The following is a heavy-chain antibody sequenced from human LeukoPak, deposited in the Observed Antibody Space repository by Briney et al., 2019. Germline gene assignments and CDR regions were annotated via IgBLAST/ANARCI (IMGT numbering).Heavy chain of an antibody. CDR2: IYYSGST. CDR1: GGSISSYY. J-gene: IGHJ6*02. Sequence: PSETLSLTCTVSGGSISSYYWSWIRQPPGKGLEWIGYIYYSGSTNYNPSLKSRVTISVDTSKNQFSLKLSSVTAADTAVYYCARRRERLSANGVRYYGVDVWGQGTTVTVSS. V-gene: IGHV4-59*08. CDR3: ARRRERLSANGVRYYGVDV. D-gene: IGHD2-8*01.